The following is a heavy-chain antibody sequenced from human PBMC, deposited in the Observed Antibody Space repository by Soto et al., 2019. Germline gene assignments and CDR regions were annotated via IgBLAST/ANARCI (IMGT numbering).Heavy chain of an antibody. CDR2: IDPSGNGT. V-gene: IGHV1-46*01. J-gene: IGHJ4*02. CDR3: AINYYDSSGYLY. CDR1: GHTLINYY. Sequence: QVQLVQSGAEVKKPGASVKVSCKTSGHTLINYYMHWVRQAPGQGLDWLGKIDPSGNGTSYAERFQGRITLTSDTSTKTVYVELSSLRSEDTAIYHCAINYYDSSGYLYWGQGTLVTVSS. D-gene: IGHD3-22*01.